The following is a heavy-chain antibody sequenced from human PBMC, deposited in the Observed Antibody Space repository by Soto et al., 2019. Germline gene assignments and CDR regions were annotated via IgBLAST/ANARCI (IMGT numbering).Heavy chain of an antibody. Sequence: SETLSLTCAVSGGSISSGGYSWSWIRQPLGMGLELIGYIFHIGSTYYNPSLKSRVTISVVTSTNQFFLNLKSVTSADTGIYYCARNGGSTWYYFDSWGQGTVVTVSS. CDR1: GGSISSGGYS. D-gene: IGHD6-13*01. CDR2: IFHIGST. V-gene: IGHV4-30-2*01. J-gene: IGHJ4*02. CDR3: ARNGGSTWYYFDS.